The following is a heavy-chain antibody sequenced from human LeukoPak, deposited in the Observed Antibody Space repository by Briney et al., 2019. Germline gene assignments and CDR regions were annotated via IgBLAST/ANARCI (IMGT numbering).Heavy chain of an antibody. Sequence: SETLSLTCAVYGGSFSGYYWSWIRQPPGKGLEWIGEINHSGSTNYNPSLKSRVTISVDTSKNQFSLKLSSVTAADTAVYYCARGGVTAAGTGCDYWGPGTLVTVSS. V-gene: IGHV4-34*01. CDR3: ARGGVTAAGTGCDY. CDR1: GGSFSGYY. CDR2: INHSGST. J-gene: IGHJ4*02. D-gene: IGHD6-13*01.